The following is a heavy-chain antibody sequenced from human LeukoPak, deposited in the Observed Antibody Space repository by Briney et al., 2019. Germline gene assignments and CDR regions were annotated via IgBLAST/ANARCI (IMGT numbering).Heavy chain of an antibody. Sequence: SETLSLTCPVSSGSISSGVYYWSWIRQHPGQGLEWIGYIYYSGSTYYNPSFKSRVTISVDTSKNQFSLKLSSVTAADTAVYYCARGVRWLQLSYFDYWGQGTLVTVSS. D-gene: IGHD5-24*01. CDR2: IYYSGST. J-gene: IGHJ4*02. CDR1: SGSISSGVYY. V-gene: IGHV4-31*03. CDR3: ARGVRWLQLSYFDY.